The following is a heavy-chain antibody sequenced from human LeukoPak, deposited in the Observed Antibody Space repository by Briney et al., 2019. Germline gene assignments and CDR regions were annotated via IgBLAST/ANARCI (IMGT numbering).Heavy chain of an antibody. CDR2: IWYDGSNK. D-gene: IGHD3-22*01. Sequence: GGSLRLSCAASGFTFSSYGMHWVRQAPGKGLEWVAVIWYDGSNKYYADSVKGRFTISRDNSKNTLYLQMNSLRAEDTAVYYCARDPNTYYYDSSPGPFDYWGQGTLVTVSS. V-gene: IGHV3-33*01. CDR3: ARDPNTYYYDSSPGPFDY. CDR1: GFTFSSYG. J-gene: IGHJ4*02.